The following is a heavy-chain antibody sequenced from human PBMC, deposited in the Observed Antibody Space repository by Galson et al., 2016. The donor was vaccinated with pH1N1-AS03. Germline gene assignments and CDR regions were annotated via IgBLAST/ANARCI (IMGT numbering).Heavy chain of an antibody. CDR2: IIPVFDTP. Sequence: SVKVSCKASGGSFSTYAITWVRQAPGQGLEWMGGIIPVFDTPNSAQKFQGRVTITADESRNTAYMALSSITSADAAVYYCSREATIFGVAGLHMDVWGQGTTVTVSS. V-gene: IGHV1-69*13. CDR3: SREATIFGVAGLHMDV. D-gene: IGHD3-3*01. J-gene: IGHJ6*02. CDR1: GGSFSTYA.